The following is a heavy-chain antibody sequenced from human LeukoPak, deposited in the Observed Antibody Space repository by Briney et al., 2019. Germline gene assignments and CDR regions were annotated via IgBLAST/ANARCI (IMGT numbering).Heavy chain of an antibody. CDR1: GLTFDDHG. Sequence: PGGSLRLSCAASGLTFDDHGMSWVRQAPGKGLEWVSAITGSGGWTLYADSVKGRFTISRDNSKNTLYLEMSSLRVEDTAVYYCAKDPNGDYIGAFDVWGQGTMVTVSS. J-gene: IGHJ3*01. CDR3: AKDPNGDYIGAFDV. V-gene: IGHV3-23*01. D-gene: IGHD4-17*01. CDR2: ITGSGGWT.